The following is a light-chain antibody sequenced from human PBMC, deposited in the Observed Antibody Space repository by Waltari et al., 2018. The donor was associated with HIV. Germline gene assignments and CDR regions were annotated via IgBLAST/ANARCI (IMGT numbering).Light chain of an antibody. V-gene: IGKV1-39*01. CDR3: QQSYRIPLT. CDR1: QSISTY. Sequence: MGMTQSPSSLSASVGDRVTITCRASQSISTYLNWYQQKPGEAPKLLIYGAFSLQSGVPSGFSGSGSGTDFTLTITSLQPEDFATYYCQQSYRIPLTFGGGTKVEL. CDR2: GAF. J-gene: IGKJ4*01.